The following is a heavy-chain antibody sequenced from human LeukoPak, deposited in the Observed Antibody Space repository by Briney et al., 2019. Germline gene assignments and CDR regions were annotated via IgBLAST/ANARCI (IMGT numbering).Heavy chain of an antibody. D-gene: IGHD6-13*01. CDR3: ARGIPRSAAGRAGAFDI. CDR2: IYYSGST. J-gene: IGHJ3*02. CDR1: GGSISSSSYY. V-gene: IGHV4-39*07. Sequence: SETLSLTCTVSGGSISSSSYYWGWIRQPPGKGLEWIGSIYYSGSTYYNPSLKSRVTISVDTSKNQFSLKLSSVTAADTAVYYCARGIPRSAAGRAGAFDIWGQGTMVTVSS.